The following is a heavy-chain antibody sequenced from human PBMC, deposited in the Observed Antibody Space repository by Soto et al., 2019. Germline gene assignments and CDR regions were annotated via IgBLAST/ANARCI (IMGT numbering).Heavy chain of an antibody. CDR3: ARDSDDSSGYSHFDY. Sequence: ETLSLTCTVSGGSISSYYWSWIRQPAGKGLEWIGRIYTSGSTNYNPSLKSRVTMSVDTSKNQFSLKLSSVTAADTAVYYCARDSDDSSGYSHFDYWGQGTLVTVSS. CDR1: GGSISSYY. D-gene: IGHD3-22*01. V-gene: IGHV4-4*07. J-gene: IGHJ4*02. CDR2: IYTSGST.